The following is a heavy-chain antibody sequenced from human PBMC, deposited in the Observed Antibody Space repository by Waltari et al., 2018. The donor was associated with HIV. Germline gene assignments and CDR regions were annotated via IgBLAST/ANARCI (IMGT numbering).Heavy chain of an antibody. D-gene: IGHD2-21*02. Sequence: ESGGRVVQPGVSLRLSCSASTFTVYSYAMHWVRQAPGRGLGWVAARSLDGNTQYYAAFAKGRFIVSREVDRNLILLQMTSLTIDDSALYFCARGGPSGASVGTRLDVWGRGTAVTVSS. J-gene: IGHJ6*02. V-gene: IGHV3-30-3*01. CDR2: RSLDGNTQ. CDR3: ARGGPSGASVGTRLDV. CDR1: TFTVYSYA.